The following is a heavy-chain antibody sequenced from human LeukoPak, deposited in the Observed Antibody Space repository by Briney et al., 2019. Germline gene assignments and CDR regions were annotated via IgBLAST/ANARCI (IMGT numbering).Heavy chain of an antibody. CDR3: AKDPIAVAGITFDY. CDR2: ISGSGGST. V-gene: IGHV3-23*01. CDR1: GLTFSGSA. Sequence: GGSLRLPCAASGLTFSGSAMSWVRQAPGKGLEWVSAISGSGGSTYYADSVKGRFTISRDNSKNTLYLQMNSLRAEDTAVYYCAKDPIAVAGITFDYWGQGTLVTVSS. D-gene: IGHD6-19*01. J-gene: IGHJ4*02.